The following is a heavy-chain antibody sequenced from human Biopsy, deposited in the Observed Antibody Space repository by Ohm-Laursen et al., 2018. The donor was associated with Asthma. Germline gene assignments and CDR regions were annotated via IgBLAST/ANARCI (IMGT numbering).Heavy chain of an antibody. CDR2: LTGDGSQK. J-gene: IGHJ6*02. CDR1: GFTFGNFW. CDR3: ANTLTVASTYGLDV. V-gene: IGHV3-7*03. D-gene: IGHD4-23*01. Sequence: GSLRLSCAASGFTFGNFWMSWARQTPGKGLEWVATLTGDGSQKFYVDSVTGRFTISRDNSKNSLFLQMNSLRGEDTAVYYCANTLTVASTYGLDVWGQGTTVTVSS.